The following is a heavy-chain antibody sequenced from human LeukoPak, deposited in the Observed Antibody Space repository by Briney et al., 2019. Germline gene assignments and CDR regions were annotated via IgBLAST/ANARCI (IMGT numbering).Heavy chain of an antibody. V-gene: IGHV3-21*01. CDR2: TSSSSTYM. Sequence: PGGSLRLSCAASGFTFSSYTMNWVRQAPGRGLEWVSCTSSSSTYMLYADSAKGRFTISRDNAKNSLYLQMNSLRAEDTAVYYCARDISDDYWGQGTLVTVSP. CDR1: GFTFSSYT. CDR3: ARDISDDY. D-gene: IGHD1-26*01. J-gene: IGHJ4*02.